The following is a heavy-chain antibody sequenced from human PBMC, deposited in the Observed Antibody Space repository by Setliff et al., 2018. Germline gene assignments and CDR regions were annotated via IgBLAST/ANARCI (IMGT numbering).Heavy chain of an antibody. D-gene: IGHD3-3*01. Sequence: ASETLSLTCSVSGDSINSGTYYWSWFRQSAGKGLEWIGRIYTGGSPNYNPSLKSRVTILLDTSKNHFSLTLTSVTAADTAVYYCARGRGLEWLPESWFYPWGQGTLVTVSS. CDR3: ARGRGLEWLPESWFYP. J-gene: IGHJ5*02. CDR2: IYTGGSP. V-gene: IGHV4-61*02. CDR1: GDSINSGTYY.